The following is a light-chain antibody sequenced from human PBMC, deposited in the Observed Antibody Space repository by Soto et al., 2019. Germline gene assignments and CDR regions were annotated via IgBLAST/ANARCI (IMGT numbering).Light chain of an antibody. V-gene: IGKV1-17*01. CDR1: QGIRND. Sequence: DIQMTHXPPAXXSSXXSMWSXXXRASQGIRNDLGWYQQKPGKAPKRLIYAASSLQSGVPSRFSGSGSGTEFTLTITSLQPEDFATYYCLQHNTYPPTFGQGTKWIS. CDR3: LQHNTYPPT. CDR2: AAS. J-gene: IGKJ1*01.